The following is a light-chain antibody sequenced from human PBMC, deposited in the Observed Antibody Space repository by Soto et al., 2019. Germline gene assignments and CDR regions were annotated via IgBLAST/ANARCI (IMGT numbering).Light chain of an antibody. CDR3: CSYAGGRTNV. CDR1: NSDVWGHTL. Sequence: QSALTQPASVSGSPGQSITISCIGTNSDVWGHTLVSWYQQHPGKAPRPLIYGGSERPSGVYDRFASSKSGNTDSLTISGLQAEDEADYYCCSYAGGRTNVYGTGIKLTVL. J-gene: IGLJ1*01. V-gene: IGLV2-23*01. CDR2: GGS.